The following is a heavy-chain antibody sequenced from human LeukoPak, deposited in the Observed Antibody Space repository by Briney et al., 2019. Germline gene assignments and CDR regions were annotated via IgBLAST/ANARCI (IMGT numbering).Heavy chain of an antibody. D-gene: IGHD6-19*01. V-gene: IGHV3-49*04. CDR3: TRDGSGWYLDAFDI. CDR1: GFTFGDYA. CDR2: IRSKAYGGTT. J-gene: IGHJ3*02. Sequence: GGSLRLSCTASGFTFGDYAMSWVRQAPGKVLEWVGFIRSKAYGGTTEYAASVKGRFTISRDDSESIAYLQMNSLKTEDTAVYYCTRDGSGWYLDAFDIWGQGTMVTVSS.